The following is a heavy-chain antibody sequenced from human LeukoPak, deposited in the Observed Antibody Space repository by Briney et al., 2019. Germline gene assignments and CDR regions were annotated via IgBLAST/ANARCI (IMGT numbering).Heavy chain of an antibody. J-gene: IGHJ4*02. CDR2: INHSGST. CDR1: GEPFNGYY. CDR3: ASRYFCSSTSCYTFDY. Sequence: SSETLSLTCAVYGEPFNGYYWNWIRQSPGKGLEWIGEINHSGSTNYNPSLKSRVTISVDTSKNQFSLKLNSVTAADTAVYYCASRYFCSSTSCYTFDYWGQGTLVTVSS. V-gene: IGHV4-34*01. D-gene: IGHD2-2*02.